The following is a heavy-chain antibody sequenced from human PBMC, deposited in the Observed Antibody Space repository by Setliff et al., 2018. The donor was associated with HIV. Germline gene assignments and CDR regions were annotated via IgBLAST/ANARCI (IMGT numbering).Heavy chain of an antibody. CDR2: MNPNSGNT. V-gene: IGHV1-8*02. CDR1: GYTFTSYD. Sequence: ASVKVSCKASGYTFTSYDINWVRQATGQGLEWMGWMNPNSGNTGYAQKFQGRVTMTRNTSISTAYMELSSLRSEDTAVYYCASGYRYGYYYYYVMDVWGQGTTVTVSS. CDR3: ASGYRYGYYYYYVMDV. D-gene: IGHD5-18*01. J-gene: IGHJ6*02.